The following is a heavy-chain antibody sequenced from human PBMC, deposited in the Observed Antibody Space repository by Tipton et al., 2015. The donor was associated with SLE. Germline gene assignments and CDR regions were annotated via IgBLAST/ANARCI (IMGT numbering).Heavy chain of an antibody. Sequence: TLSLTCTVSGGSISGYYWSWIRQPAGKGLEWIGRIYSSGRTIYNPSLKSRLTLSLDMSNNQFSLRVRSVTAADTAVYYCAREVITISDSDAFDIWGQGTMITVSS. J-gene: IGHJ3*02. D-gene: IGHD2-21*01. CDR2: IYSSGRT. CDR1: GGSISGYY. CDR3: AREVITISDSDAFDI. V-gene: IGHV4-4*07.